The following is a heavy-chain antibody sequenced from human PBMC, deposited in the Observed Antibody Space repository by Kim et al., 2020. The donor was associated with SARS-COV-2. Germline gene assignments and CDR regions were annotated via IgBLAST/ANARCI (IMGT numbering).Heavy chain of an antibody. CDR1: GFTFSNFD. Sequence: GGSLRLSCLASGFTFSNFDMHWVRQTPGKNLEWVAAIGTSHDTSYKDSAMEGCTITCENAKNYLFLLQISLRAGETAAYYCVREGRSSSRNDWFFDRWRR. CDR2: IGTSHDT. CDR3: VREGRSSSRNDWFFDR. D-gene: IGHD2-2*01. J-gene: IGHJ2*01. V-gene: IGHV3-13*01.